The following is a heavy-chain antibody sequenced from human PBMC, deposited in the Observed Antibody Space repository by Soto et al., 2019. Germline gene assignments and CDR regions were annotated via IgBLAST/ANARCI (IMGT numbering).Heavy chain of an antibody. CDR1: GFTFSSYA. V-gene: IGHV3-23*01. CDR3: AKDQLGIAVAGTDWFDP. CDR2: ISGSGGST. J-gene: IGHJ5*02. Sequence: LRLSCAASGFTFSSYAMSWVRQAPGKGLEWVSAISGSGGSTYYADSVKGRFTISRDNSKNTLYLQMNSLRAEDTAVYYCAKDQLGIAVAGTDWFDPWGQGTLVTVSS. D-gene: IGHD6-19*01.